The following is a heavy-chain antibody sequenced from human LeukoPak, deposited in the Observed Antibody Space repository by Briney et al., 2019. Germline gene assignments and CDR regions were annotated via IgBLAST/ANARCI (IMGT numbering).Heavy chain of an antibody. CDR3: ARAGYSYIDP. Sequence: SETLSFTCTVPGGSISSGDYYWSWIRQPPGKGLEWIGYIYYSGSTYYNPSLKSRVTISVDTSKNQFSLKLSSVTAADTAVYYCARAGYSYIDPWGQGTLVTVSS. D-gene: IGHD5-18*01. CDR2: IYYSGST. J-gene: IGHJ5*02. V-gene: IGHV4-30-4*01. CDR1: GGSISSGDYY.